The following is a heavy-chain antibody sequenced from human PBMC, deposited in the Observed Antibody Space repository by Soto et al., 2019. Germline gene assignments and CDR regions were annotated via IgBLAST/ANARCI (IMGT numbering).Heavy chain of an antibody. CDR1: GFTFSDYY. D-gene: IGHD3-9*01. CDR3: ARAPDRDILTGYYRGYYYYMDV. Sequence: GGSLRLSCAASGFTFSDYYMSWIRQAPGKGLEWVSYISSSGSTICYADSVKGRFTISRDNAKNSLYLQMNSLRAEDTTVYYWARAPDRDILTGYYRGYYYYMDVWGKGTTVTVSS. V-gene: IGHV3-11*01. J-gene: IGHJ6*03. CDR2: ISSSGSTI.